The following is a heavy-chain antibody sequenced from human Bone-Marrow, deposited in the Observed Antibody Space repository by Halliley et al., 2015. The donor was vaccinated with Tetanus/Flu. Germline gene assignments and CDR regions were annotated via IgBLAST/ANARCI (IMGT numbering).Heavy chain of an antibody. CDR1: GGSIKSFF. Sequence: TLSLTCTVSGGSIKSFFWSWIRQSPPKGLEWLGYVYGSGSTNYNPSLKSRVTISADTSKNQLSLKLTSVTAADTAVYFCARGYGPLDHWGQGTLVTVSS. D-gene: IGHD5-18*01. V-gene: IGHV4-59*01. CDR3: ARGYGPLDH. CDR2: VYGSGST. J-gene: IGHJ4*02.